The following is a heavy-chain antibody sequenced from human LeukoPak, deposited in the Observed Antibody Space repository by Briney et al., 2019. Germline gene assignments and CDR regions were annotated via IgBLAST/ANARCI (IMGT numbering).Heavy chain of an antibody. V-gene: IGHV1-69*05. Sequence: ASVKVSCKASGGTFSSYAISWVRQAPGQGLERMGRIIAIFGTANYAQKFQGRVTITTDESTSTAYMELSSLRSEDTAVYYCARDSGSSWSEVDPWGQGTLVTVSS. D-gene: IGHD6-13*01. CDR2: IIAIFGTA. J-gene: IGHJ5*02. CDR3: ARDSGSSWSEVDP. CDR1: GGTFSSYA.